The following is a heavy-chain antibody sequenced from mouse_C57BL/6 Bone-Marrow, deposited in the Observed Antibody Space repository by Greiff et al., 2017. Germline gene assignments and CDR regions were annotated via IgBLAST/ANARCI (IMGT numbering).Heavy chain of an antibody. J-gene: IGHJ2*01. CDR3: ARDGRGECDY. CDR1: GYTFTDYY. CDR2: INPNNGGT. Sequence: EVQLQQSGPELVKPGASVKISCKASGYTFTDYYMNWVKQSHGKSLEWIGDINPNNGGTSYNQKFKGKATLTVDKSSSTAYMELRSLTSEDSAVYYCARDGRGECDYWGQGTTLTVSS. V-gene: IGHV1-26*01.